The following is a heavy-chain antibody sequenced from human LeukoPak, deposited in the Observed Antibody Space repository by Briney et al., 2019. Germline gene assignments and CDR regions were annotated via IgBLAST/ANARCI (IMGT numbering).Heavy chain of an antibody. Sequence: TGRSLRLSCAASGFTVSNNYMSWVRQAPGKGLEWVSVIYSGGHTYYADSVKGRFTISRDNSKNTLSLQMNTLRAEDTAVYYCARFSSPRSVYYFDYWGQGTLVTVSS. CDR2: IYSGGHT. J-gene: IGHJ4*02. V-gene: IGHV3-53*01. D-gene: IGHD3-16*01. CDR3: ARFSSPRSVYYFDY. CDR1: GFTVSNNY.